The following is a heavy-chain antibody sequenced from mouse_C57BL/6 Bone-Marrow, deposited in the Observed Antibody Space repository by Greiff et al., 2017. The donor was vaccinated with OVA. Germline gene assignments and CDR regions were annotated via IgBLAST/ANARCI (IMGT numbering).Heavy chain of an antibody. CDR3: ARPYYSNSVWYFDV. J-gene: IGHJ1*03. CDR1: GIDFSRYW. CDR2: INPDSSTI. D-gene: IGHD2-5*01. Sequence: DVKLQESGGGLVQPGGSLKLSCAASGIDFSRYWMSWVRRAPGKGLEWIGEINPDSSTINYAPTLKDKFIISRDNAKNTLYLQMSKVRSEDTALYYCARPYYSNSVWYFDVWGTGTTVTVSS. V-gene: IGHV4-1*01.